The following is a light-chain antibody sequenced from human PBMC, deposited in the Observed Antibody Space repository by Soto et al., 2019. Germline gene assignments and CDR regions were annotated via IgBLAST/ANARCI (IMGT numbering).Light chain of an antibody. V-gene: IGKV3-20*01. J-gene: IGKJ1*01. CDR1: QSVRDN. CDR2: GAS. CDR3: QQYGSSPGT. Sequence: DIVMTQSPDTLSGSPGERVTLSCRASQSVRDNLAWYQRKPGQAPRLLIFGASTRATGIPASFSGSGSGTDFTLTISRLEPEDFAVYYCQQYGSSPGTFGQGTKVDIK.